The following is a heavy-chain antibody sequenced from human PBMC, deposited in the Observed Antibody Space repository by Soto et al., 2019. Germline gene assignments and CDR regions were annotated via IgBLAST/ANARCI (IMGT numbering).Heavy chain of an antibody. J-gene: IGHJ6*02. Sequence: SVKVSCKASGGTFSSYSISWVRQAPVQGLEWMGVIIPIFGTANYAQKFQGRVTITADKSTSTAYMELSSLRSEDTAVYYCARVRLYYDILTGYYTRPYYGMDVCGQGTTVTVSS. V-gene: IGHV1-69*06. CDR2: IIPIFGTA. CDR1: GGTFSSYS. CDR3: ARVRLYYDILTGYYTRPYYGMDV. D-gene: IGHD3-9*01.